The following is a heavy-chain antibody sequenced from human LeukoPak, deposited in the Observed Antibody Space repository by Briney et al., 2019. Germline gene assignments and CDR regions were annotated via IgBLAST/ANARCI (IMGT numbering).Heavy chain of an antibody. Sequence: TGGSLRLSCAASGFTFSTYSMNWVRQAPGKGLEWVSYISDSSSTIYYADSVKGRFTISRDNAKNSLYLQMNSLRAEDTAVYYCARDHDSSGYYENYFDYWGQGTLVTVSS. CDR3: ARDHDSSGYYENYFDY. D-gene: IGHD3-22*01. V-gene: IGHV3-48*04. CDR2: ISDSSSTI. J-gene: IGHJ4*02. CDR1: GFTFSTYS.